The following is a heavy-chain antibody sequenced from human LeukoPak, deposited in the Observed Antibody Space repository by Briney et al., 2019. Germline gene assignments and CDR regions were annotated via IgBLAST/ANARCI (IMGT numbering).Heavy chain of an antibody. Sequence: PGGSLRLSCAASGFTFSSYWMSWVRQAPGKGLEWVANIKQDGSEKYYVDSVKGQFTISRDNAKNSLYLQMNSLRAEDTAVYYCAGGPLVVVAATPLADYWGQGTLVTVSS. J-gene: IGHJ4*02. CDR1: GFTFSSYW. V-gene: IGHV3-7*01. CDR2: IKQDGSEK. D-gene: IGHD2-15*01. CDR3: AGGPLVVVAATPLADY.